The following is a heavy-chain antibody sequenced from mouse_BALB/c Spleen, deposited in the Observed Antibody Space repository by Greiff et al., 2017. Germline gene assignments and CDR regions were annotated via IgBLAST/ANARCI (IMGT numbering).Heavy chain of an antibody. CDR2: IYPGNVNT. Sequence: VQLQQSGPELVKPGASVRISCKASGYTFTSYYIHWVKQRPGQGLEWIGWIYPGNVNTKYNEKFKGKATLTADKSSSTAYMQLSSLTSEDSAVYFCARDGNYDAMDYWGQGTSVTVAS. V-gene: IGHV1S56*01. J-gene: IGHJ4*01. CDR1: GYTFTSYY. CDR3: ARDGNYDAMDY. D-gene: IGHD1-1*01.